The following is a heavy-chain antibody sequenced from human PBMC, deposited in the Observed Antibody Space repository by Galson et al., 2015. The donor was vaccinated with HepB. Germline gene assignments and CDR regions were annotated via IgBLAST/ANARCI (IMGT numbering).Heavy chain of an antibody. CDR2: IRSKANSYAT. J-gene: IGHJ4*02. CDR3: TRLPIAVAGTSFHRGGY. CDR1: GFTFSGSA. D-gene: IGHD6-19*01. Sequence: SLRLSCAASGFTFSGSAMHWVRQASGKGLEWVGRIRSKANSYATAYAASVKGRFTISRDDSKNTAYLQMNSLKTEDTAVYYCTRLPIAVAGTSFHRGGYWGQGTLVTVSS. V-gene: IGHV3-73*01.